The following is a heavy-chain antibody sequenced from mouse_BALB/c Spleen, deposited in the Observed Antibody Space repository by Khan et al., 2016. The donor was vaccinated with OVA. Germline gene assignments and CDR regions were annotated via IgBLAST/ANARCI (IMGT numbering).Heavy chain of an antibody. CDR1: GYTFTSYW. CDR2: INPSNGRT. V-gene: IGHV1S81*02. J-gene: IGHJ4*01. Sequence: QVQLQQPGAELVKPGASVKLSCKASGYTFTSYWMHWVKQRPGQGLEWIGEINPSNGRTNYNEKFKSKATLTVDKSSSTAYMQLSSLTSEDSAVYYGARFPYYRYDEGYDGMDYWGQGTSVTVSS. CDR3: ARFPYYRYDEGYDGMDY. D-gene: IGHD2-14*01.